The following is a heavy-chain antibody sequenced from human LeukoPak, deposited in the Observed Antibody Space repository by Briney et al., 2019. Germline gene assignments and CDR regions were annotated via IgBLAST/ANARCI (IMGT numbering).Heavy chain of an antibody. D-gene: IGHD2-15*01. V-gene: IGHV4-59*01. CDR3: ARDRRCSGGSCYSSWFDP. CDR1: GGSISSYY. J-gene: IGHJ5*02. CDR2: IYYSGST. Sequence: SETLSLTCTVSGGSISSYYWSWIRQPPGKGLEWIGYIYYSGSTNYNPSLKSRVTISVDTSKNQFSLKLSSVTAADTAVYYCARDRRCSGGSCYSSWFDPWGRGTLVTVSS.